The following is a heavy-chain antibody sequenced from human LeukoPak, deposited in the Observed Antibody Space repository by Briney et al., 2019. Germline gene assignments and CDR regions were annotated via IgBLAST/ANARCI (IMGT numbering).Heavy chain of an antibody. CDR1: GGSISSGSYY. CDR2: IYTSGST. CDR3: ARGVHYYDSSGLNP. D-gene: IGHD3-22*01. V-gene: IGHV4-61*02. J-gene: IGHJ5*02. Sequence: SETLSLTCTVSGGSISSGSYYWRWIRQPAGKGLEWIGRIYTSGSTNYNPSLKSRVTISVDTSKNQFSLKLSSVTVADTAVYYCARGVHYYDSSGLNPWGQGTLVTVSS.